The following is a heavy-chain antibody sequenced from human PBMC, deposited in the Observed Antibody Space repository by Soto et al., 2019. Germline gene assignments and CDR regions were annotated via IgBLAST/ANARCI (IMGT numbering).Heavy chain of an antibody. CDR3: ARDICVSTVTHTCLDY. D-gene: IGHD4-17*01. Sequence: QVQLVESGGGVVQPGRSLRLSCAASGFTFSSDGMHWVRQAPGKGLEWVEFIGYDGSNKDYADSVKGRFTISRDNSKNALYLPMNILRAEDTAVYYCARDICVSTVTHTCLDYWGQGTLVTVSS. CDR2: IGYDGSNK. CDR1: GFTFSSDG. V-gene: IGHV3-33*01. J-gene: IGHJ4*02.